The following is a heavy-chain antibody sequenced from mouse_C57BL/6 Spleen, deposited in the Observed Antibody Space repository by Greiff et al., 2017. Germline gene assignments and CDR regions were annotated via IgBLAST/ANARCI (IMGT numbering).Heavy chain of an antibody. J-gene: IGHJ2*01. V-gene: IGHV1-7*01. CDR3: TRGGLLRRYFDY. CDR1: GYTFTSYW. D-gene: IGHD1-1*01. CDR2: INPSSGYT. Sequence: QVQLQQSGAELAKPGASVKLSCKASGYTFTSYWMHWVKQRPGQGLEWIGYINPSSGYTKYNQKFKGKAILTADKSSSTAYMELRSLTSEDSAVYYCTRGGLLRRYFDYWGQGTTLTVSS.